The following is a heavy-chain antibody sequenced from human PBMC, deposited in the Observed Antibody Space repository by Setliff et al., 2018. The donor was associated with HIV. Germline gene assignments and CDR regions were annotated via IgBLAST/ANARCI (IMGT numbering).Heavy chain of an antibody. V-gene: IGHV3-23*01. CDR1: EFTLSGYS. J-gene: IGHJ4*02. CDR2: IDPSGSRI. D-gene: IGHD3-3*01. Sequence: GGSLRLSCAASEFTLSGYSMSWVRQVPGKGLEWVSAIDPSGSRIFYSDSVKGRFTISRDNSKNTLYLHMNSLTNDDTAVYFCTRDRRGSSSWSGYNGGFDYWGQGTLVTVSS. CDR3: TRDRRGSSSWSGYNGGFDY.